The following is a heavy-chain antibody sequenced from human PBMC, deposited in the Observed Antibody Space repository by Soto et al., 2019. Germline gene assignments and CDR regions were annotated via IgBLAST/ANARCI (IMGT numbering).Heavy chain of an antibody. CDR2: IIPMVDMS. CDR3: ATNYGSGSTHFDY. Sequence: QVQLVQSGAEVKKPGSSVNVSCTASGDTFNFYTISWVRQAPGQGLEWMGRIIPMVDMSDYAQKFRGRVTIIADKSTSTAYMELRSLRSEDTAMYYCATNYGSGSTHFDYWGQGTMVTVSS. V-gene: IGHV1-69*02. J-gene: IGHJ4*02. CDR1: GDTFNFYT. D-gene: IGHD3-10*01.